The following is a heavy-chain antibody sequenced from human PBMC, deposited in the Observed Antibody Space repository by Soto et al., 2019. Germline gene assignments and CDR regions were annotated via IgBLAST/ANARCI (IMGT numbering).Heavy chain of an antibody. Sequence: QVQLQESGPGLVKPSQTLSLTCTVSGGSISSDDYYWSWIRQTPGRGLEWLGYIYSSGSTYYNPSLTSRLTISMDTSKNHFSLKLRAVTAADTAVYYCSRSTGRYWGQGTLVTVSS. D-gene: IGHD2-21*01. CDR1: GGSISSDDYY. J-gene: IGHJ4*02. CDR3: SRSTGRY. V-gene: IGHV4-30-4*01. CDR2: IYSSGST.